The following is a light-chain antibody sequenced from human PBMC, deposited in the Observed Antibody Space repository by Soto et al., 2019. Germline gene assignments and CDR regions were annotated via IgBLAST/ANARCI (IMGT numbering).Light chain of an antibody. J-gene: IGKJ2*01. CDR3: QQSYSITYN. Sequence: DIQMTQSPSSLSASVGDWVTITCRAGQSISNYLNWYQQKPGKAPRLLISGASRLQSGVPSRFGGSGSGTDFTLTISSLQPDDFATYYCQQSYSITYNFGQGTKVEIK. CDR2: GAS. CDR1: QSISNY. V-gene: IGKV1-39*01.